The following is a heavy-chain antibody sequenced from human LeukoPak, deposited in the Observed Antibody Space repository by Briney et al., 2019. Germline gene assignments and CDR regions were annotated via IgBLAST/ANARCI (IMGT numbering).Heavy chain of an antibody. CDR2: INHSGST. CDR3: ARGLTIWFGESDDALDI. D-gene: IGHD3-10*01. Sequence: SETLSLTCAVYGGSFSGYYWSWIRQPPGKGLEWIGEINHSGSTNYNPSLKSRVTISVDTSKNQFSLKLSSVTAADTAVYYCARGLTIWFGESDDALDIWGQGTMVTVSS. CDR1: GGSFSGYY. J-gene: IGHJ3*02. V-gene: IGHV4-34*01.